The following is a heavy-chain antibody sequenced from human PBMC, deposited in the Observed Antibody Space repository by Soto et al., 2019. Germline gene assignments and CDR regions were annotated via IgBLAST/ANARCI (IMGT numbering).Heavy chain of an antibody. V-gene: IGHV3-30*18. Sequence: QVQLVESGGGVVQPGRSLRLSCAASGFTFSVYGMHWVRQAPGKGLEWVALVSYDGSIKYYADSVKGRFTISRDNSKNTLYLQMNSLRVEDTAVYYCAKDGSHLAVACTSTPSCFYGLAVWGQGTTVTVSS. D-gene: IGHD6-19*01. CDR2: VSYDGSIK. CDR1: GFTFSVYG. J-gene: IGHJ6*02. CDR3: AKDGSHLAVACTSTPSCFYGLAV.